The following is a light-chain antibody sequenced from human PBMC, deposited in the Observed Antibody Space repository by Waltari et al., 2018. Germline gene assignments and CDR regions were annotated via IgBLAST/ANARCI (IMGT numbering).Light chain of an antibody. CDR2: DVS. CDR1: SSDVGGYNY. Sequence: QSALTQPRSVSGSPGQSVTISCTGTSSDVGGYNYVSWYQQHPGKAPKLMIYDVSKRPSWVPDRFCGSKSVNTASLTISGLQAEDEADYCCCSYAGSYFWVFGVGTKLTVL. J-gene: IGLJ3*02. CDR3: CSYAGSYFWV. V-gene: IGLV2-11*01.